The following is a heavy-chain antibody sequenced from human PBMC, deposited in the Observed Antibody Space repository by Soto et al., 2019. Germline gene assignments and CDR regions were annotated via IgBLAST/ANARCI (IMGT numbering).Heavy chain of an antibody. CDR3: AGMPYTSGLRFDP. D-gene: IGHD6-19*01. CDR2: IYQSGVT. V-gene: IGHV4-30-2*01. J-gene: IGHJ5*02. Sequence: SEALSRSYNRADDYYSIATCSWSWIQQPPGKALQWIGFIYQSGVTSYNPSLASRVSISLDRSNNQCSLKLKSVTAADTAVYFCAGMPYTSGLRFDPWGPGTLVTVSS. CDR1: DDYYSIATCS.